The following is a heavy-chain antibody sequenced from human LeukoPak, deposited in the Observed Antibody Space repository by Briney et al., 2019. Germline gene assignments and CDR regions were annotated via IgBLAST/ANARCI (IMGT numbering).Heavy chain of an antibody. D-gene: IGHD2/OR15-2a*01. J-gene: IGHJ4*02. CDR3: TRKGSQWDFLVDY. V-gene: IGHV3-23*01. Sequence: GGSLRLSCAASGFTFSSYGMSWVRQAPGKGLEWVSAISGSAGTTYYADSMKGRFSISRDNSENSLYLQMDSLTAEDTAVYYCTRKGSQWDFLVDYWGQGTRVAVSP. CDR2: ISGSAGTT. CDR1: GFTFSSYG.